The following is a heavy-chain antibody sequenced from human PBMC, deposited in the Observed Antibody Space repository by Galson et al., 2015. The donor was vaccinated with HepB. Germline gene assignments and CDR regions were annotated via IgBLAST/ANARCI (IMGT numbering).Heavy chain of an antibody. CDR1: GGSISSYY. Sequence: SETLSLTCTVSGGSISSYYWSWIRQPPGKGLEWIGYIYYSGSTNYNPSLKSRVTISVDTSKNQFSLKLSSVTAADTAVYYCARAGIVVVPAANQRPYMGAFDYWGQGTLVTVSS. J-gene: IGHJ4*02. D-gene: IGHD2-2*01. CDR3: ARAGIVVVPAANQRPYMGAFDY. CDR2: IYYSGST. V-gene: IGHV4-59*01.